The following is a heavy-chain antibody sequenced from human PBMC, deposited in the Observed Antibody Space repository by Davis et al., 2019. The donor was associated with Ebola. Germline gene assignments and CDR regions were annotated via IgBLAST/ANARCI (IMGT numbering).Heavy chain of an antibody. D-gene: IGHD4-17*01. J-gene: IGHJ4*02. CDR1: GIAFGTNW. CDR2: MAQDGSQI. CDR3: TRVIDGDYDGN. Sequence: GGSLRRSCAASGIAFGTNWMSWVRQAPGKGLEWVANMAQDGSQIYYVDSVKGRFTISRDNAKNTLYLQMNSLRVEDTAVYYCTRVIDGDYDGNWGQGTLVTVSS. V-gene: IGHV3-7*04.